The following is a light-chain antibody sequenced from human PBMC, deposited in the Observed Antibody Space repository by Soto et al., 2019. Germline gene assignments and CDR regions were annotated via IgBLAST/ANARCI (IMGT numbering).Light chain of an antibody. CDR2: GAS. J-gene: IGKJ1*01. V-gene: IGKV3-20*01. CDR1: QSISSNY. Sequence: EIVLTQSPGTLSMSPGERATLSCRASQSISSNYLAWYQQKPGQAPRLLIYGASSRATGIPERFSGSGSGTDFTLTISRLEAEDFAVYYCQPYGSSPRTFGQGTKVEFK. CDR3: QPYGSSPRT.